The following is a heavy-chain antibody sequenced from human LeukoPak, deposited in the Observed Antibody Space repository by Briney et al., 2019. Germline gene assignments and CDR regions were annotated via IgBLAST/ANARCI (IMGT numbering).Heavy chain of an antibody. J-gene: IGHJ4*02. CDR2: ISGSGGST. Sequence: PGGSLRLSCAASGFTFSSYAMSWVRQAPGKGLEWVSAISGSGGSTYYADSVKGRFTISRDNSKNTLYLQMNSLRAEDTAVYYCAKDSYGDYWEDYFDYWGQGTLVTVSS. V-gene: IGHV3-23*01. CDR3: AKDSYGDYWEDYFDY. D-gene: IGHD4-17*01. CDR1: GFTFSSYA.